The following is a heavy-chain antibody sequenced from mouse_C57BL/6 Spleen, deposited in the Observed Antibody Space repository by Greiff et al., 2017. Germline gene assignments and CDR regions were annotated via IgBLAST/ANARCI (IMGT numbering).Heavy chain of an antibody. D-gene: IGHD2-1*01. CDR1: GYTFTSYT. V-gene: IGHV1-4*01. J-gene: IGHJ3*01. Sequence: QVQLQQSGAELARPGASVKMSCKASGYTFTSYTMHWVKQRPGQGLEWIGYINPSSGYTKYNQKFKDKATLTADKYSSTAYMQLSSLTSEDSAVYDCAIARGNYGDPWFAYWGQGTLVTVSA. CDR3: AIARGNYGDPWFAY. CDR2: INPSSGYT.